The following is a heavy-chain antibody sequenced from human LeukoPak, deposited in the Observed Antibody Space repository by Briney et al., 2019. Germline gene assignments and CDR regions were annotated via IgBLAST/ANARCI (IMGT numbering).Heavy chain of an antibody. CDR1: GFTFDDYG. J-gene: IGHJ3*02. CDR3: AKVTTYGFDAFDT. V-gene: IGHV3-20*01. Sequence: GGSLRLSCVASGFTFDDYGMSWVRQAPGKGLEWVSSINWNSGRTAYADSVKGRFTISRDNAKNSLYLQVSSLRAEDTALYHCAKVTTYGFDAFDTWGQGTMVTVSS. D-gene: IGHD4-17*01. CDR2: INWNSGRT.